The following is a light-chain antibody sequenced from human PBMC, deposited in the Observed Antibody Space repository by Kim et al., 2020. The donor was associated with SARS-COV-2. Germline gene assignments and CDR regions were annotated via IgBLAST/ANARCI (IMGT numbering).Light chain of an antibody. CDR2: GAS. CDR3: QQYNNWPLT. Sequence: VSPGERVTLSCRASQSVSSNFAWYHQKPGQGPRLLIYGASTRATDIAARFIGSGSGTEFTLTISSLQSEDFGVYYCQQYNNWPLTFGGGTKVDIK. V-gene: IGKV3-15*01. CDR1: QSVSSN. J-gene: IGKJ4*01.